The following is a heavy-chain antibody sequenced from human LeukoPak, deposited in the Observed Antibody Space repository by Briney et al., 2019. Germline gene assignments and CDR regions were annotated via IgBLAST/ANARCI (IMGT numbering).Heavy chain of an antibody. J-gene: IGHJ4*02. D-gene: IGHD3-22*01. CDR2: ISYDGSNK. CDR1: WFTFSYYC. Sequence: TGGAPRLSCGAPWFTFSYYCMHWGRPAPRKGAGGVAVISYDGSNKYYADSVKGRFTISRDNSKNTLYLQMNSLRAEDTAVYYCAKDYYDSSGYFDYWGQGTLVTVSS. CDR3: AKDYYDSSGYFDY. V-gene: IGHV3-30*18.